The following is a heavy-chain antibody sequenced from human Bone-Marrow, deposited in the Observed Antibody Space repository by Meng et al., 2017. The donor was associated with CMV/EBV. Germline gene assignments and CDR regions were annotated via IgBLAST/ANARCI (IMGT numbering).Heavy chain of an antibody. CDR1: GFNFNIYS. Sequence: GGSLRLSCAASGFNFNIYSMNWVRQAPGKGLEWVSHISGGTTYSMYYADSVKGRFTISRDNAKNSLYLQINSLRVEDTAVYYCARDLRHYHYGMDVWGQGNTVTVAS. J-gene: IGHJ6*02. CDR2: ISGGTTYSM. CDR3: ARDLRHYHYGMDV. V-gene: IGHV3-48*04. D-gene: IGHD6-6*01.